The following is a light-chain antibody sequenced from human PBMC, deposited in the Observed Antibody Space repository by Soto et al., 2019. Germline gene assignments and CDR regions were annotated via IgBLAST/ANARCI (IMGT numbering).Light chain of an antibody. CDR1: QSVSQY. CDR3: QQYATSARLT. Sequence: EIVLTQSPGTLSWSLGERATLSCSASQSVSQYLAWYQQKPGQAPRLLIYGASSRANGIPDRFSGSGSGTDFTLTINGLEPEDFAVYYCQQYATSARLTFGPGTNVDI. J-gene: IGKJ3*01. V-gene: IGKV3-20*01. CDR2: GAS.